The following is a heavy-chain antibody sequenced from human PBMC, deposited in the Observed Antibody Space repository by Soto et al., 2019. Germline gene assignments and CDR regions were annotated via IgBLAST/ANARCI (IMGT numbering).Heavy chain of an antibody. D-gene: IGHD1-26*01. Sequence: QVQLQESGPGLVKPSQTLSLTCTVSGGSISSGGYFWTWIRQHPGKGLEWIGYIYYSGSTYYHPALKSRVTMSVDTSKNQCSLKLNSVTAADTAVYYCSRDTSGTYREYAFDIWGQGTMVTVSS. V-gene: IGHV4-31*03. CDR2: IYYSGST. CDR1: GGSISSGGYF. CDR3: SRDTSGTYREYAFDI. J-gene: IGHJ3*02.